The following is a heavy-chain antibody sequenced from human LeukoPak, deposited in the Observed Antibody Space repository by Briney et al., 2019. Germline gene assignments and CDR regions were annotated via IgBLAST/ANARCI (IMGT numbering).Heavy chain of an antibody. CDR1: GFTFSSYS. D-gene: IGHD1-1*01. J-gene: IGHJ3*02. CDR3: ARDASTTGTTADDAFDI. Sequence: GGSLRLSCAASGFTFSSYSMNWVRQAPGKGLEWVSYISSSSSTIYYADSVKGRFTISRDNAKNSLYLQMNSLRAEDTAVYYCARDASTTGTTADDAFDIWGQGTMVTVSS. V-gene: IGHV3-48*01. CDR2: ISSSSSTI.